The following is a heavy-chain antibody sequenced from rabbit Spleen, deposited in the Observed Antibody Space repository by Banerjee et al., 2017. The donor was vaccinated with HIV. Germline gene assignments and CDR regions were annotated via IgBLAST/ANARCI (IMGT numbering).Heavy chain of an antibody. CDR3: ARDLTDAIGWNFGW. CDR2: IEPIFGNT. D-gene: IGHD4-1*01. V-gene: IGHV1S47*01. CDR1: GFDFSNYG. Sequence: QEQLKETGGGLVQPGGSLTLSCKASGFDFSNYGVTWVRQAPGKGLEWIGYIEPIFGNTYYASWVNGRFTISRSTSLNTVTLQMTSLTAADTATYFCARDLTDAIGWNFGWWGPGTLVTVS. J-gene: IGHJ6*01.